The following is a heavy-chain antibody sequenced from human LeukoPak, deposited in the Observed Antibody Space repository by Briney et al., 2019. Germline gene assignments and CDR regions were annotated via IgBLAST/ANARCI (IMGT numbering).Heavy chain of an antibody. CDR3: ATGGLYSSSET. D-gene: IGHD6-6*01. V-gene: IGHV3-21*01. CDR1: GFNFTAYS. J-gene: IGHJ5*02. Sequence: PGGSLRLSCVVSGFNFTAYSINWVRQAPGMGLEWVSSISTGTNYKYYADSVKGRFTISRDNAKNSVYLQMNSLRVGETAVYYCATGGLYSSSETWGQGTLVIVSS. CDR2: ISTGTNYK.